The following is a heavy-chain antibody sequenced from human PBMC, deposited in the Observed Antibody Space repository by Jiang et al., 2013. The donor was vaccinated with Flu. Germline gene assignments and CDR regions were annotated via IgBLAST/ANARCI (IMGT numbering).Heavy chain of an antibody. Sequence: GAEVKKPGESLKISCKGSGYSFTSYWIGWVRQMPGKGLEWMGIIYPGDSDTRYSPSFQGQVTISADKSISTAYLQWSSLKASDTAMYYCARHKYYGDSYYGMDVWGQGTTVTVSS. CDR1: GYSFTSYW. V-gene: IGHV5-51*01. D-gene: IGHD4-17*01. CDR2: IYPGDSDT. CDR3: ARHKYYGDSYYGMDV. J-gene: IGHJ6*02.